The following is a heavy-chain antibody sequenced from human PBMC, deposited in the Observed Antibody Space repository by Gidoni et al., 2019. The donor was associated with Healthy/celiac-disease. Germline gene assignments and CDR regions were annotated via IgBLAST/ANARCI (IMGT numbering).Heavy chain of an antibody. Sequence: QVQLVQSGAEVKKPGASVKVSCKASGYNFTGYYMHWVRPAPGQGLEWMGWIHPNSGGTNYAQKFQGRVTMTRDTSISTAYMELSRLRSDDTAVYYCARDSPSPSSASMDVWGKGTTVTVSS. D-gene: IGHD6-25*01. V-gene: IGHV1-2*02. CDR2: IHPNSGGT. J-gene: IGHJ6*03. CDR1: GYNFTGYY. CDR3: ARDSPSPSSASMDV.